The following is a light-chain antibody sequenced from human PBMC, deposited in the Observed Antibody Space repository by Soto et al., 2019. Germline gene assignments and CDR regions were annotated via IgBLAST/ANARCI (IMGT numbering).Light chain of an antibody. CDR3: QHYGGSVT. J-gene: IGKJ1*01. V-gene: IGKV3-20*01. CDR2: GAS. CDR1: QSVTSTS. Sequence: EIVLTQSPGTLSLSPGDRATLSCRASQSVTSTSLACYQQKPGQPPRLLMYGASSRSTGTPDRISGGGSGTDFTLSFTGLEPEDFAVYYCQHYGGSVTFGQGTKVDIK.